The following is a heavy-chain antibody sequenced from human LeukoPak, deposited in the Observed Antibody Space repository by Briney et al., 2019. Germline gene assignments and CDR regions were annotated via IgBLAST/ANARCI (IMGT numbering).Heavy chain of an antibody. CDR3: AADQGSGWYV. V-gene: IGHV1-2*02. Sequence: ASVKVSCKASGYTFIGYYIHCVRQAPGQGPEWMGWINPNSGGTNYAQKFQGRVTMTGDTSISTAYMELSRLRSEDTAVYYCAADQGSGWYVWGQGTLVTVSS. J-gene: IGHJ4*02. CDR1: GYTFIGYY. CDR2: INPNSGGT. D-gene: IGHD6-19*01.